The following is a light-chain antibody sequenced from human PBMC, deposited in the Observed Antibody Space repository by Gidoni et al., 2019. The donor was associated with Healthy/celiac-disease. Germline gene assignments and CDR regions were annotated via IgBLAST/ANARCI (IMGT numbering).Light chain of an antibody. Sequence: TISCTRSSGSIASNYVQWYPQRPGSAPTTVIYEDNQRPSGVPDRFSGSIDSSSNSASLTISGLKTEDEADYYCQSYDSSTWVFGGGTKLTVL. CDR3: QSYDSSTWV. CDR2: EDN. CDR1: SGSIASNY. J-gene: IGLJ3*02. V-gene: IGLV6-57*03.